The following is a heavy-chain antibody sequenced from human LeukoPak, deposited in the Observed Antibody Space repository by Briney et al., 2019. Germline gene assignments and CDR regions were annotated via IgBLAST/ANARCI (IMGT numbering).Heavy chain of an antibody. J-gene: IGHJ4*02. Sequence: GSLRLSCSGSGFTFGGFCMSLGRQAPGKGLEGVAKIKPGGSEKYYVDSVKGRFTIFRDNAKNSLYLQMNSLKTEDTAVYYCTRDWEMKEQWLVQRGYYFDYWGQGTLVTVSS. V-gene: IGHV3-7*03. CDR2: IKPGGSEK. CDR3: TRDWEMKEQWLVQRGYYFDY. CDR1: GFTFGGFC. D-gene: IGHD6-19*01.